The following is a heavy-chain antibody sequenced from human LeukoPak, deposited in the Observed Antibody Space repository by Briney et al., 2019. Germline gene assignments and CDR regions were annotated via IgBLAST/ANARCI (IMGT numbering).Heavy chain of an antibody. CDR2: IWYDGSNK. CDR1: GFTFSSYG. D-gene: IGHD3-16*02. CDR3: ARDRDTFGGVIAPAD. J-gene: IGHJ4*02. V-gene: IGHV3-33*01. Sequence: GGSLRLSCAASGFTFSSYGMHWVRQAPGKGLEWVAVIWYDGSNKYYADSVKGRFTIPRDNSKNTLYLQMNSLRAEDTAVYYCARDRDTFGGVIAPADWGQGTLVTVSS.